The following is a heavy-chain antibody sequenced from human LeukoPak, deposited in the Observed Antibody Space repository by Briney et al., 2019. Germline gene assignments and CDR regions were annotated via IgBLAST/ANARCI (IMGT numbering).Heavy chain of an antibody. V-gene: IGHV1-2*02. D-gene: IGHD3-10*01. CDR3: ARLPMVRGVTPFDY. Sequence: ASVKVSYKASGYTFTGHYMHWVRQAPGQGLEWMGWINPNSGGTNYAQKFQGRVTMTRDTSISTAYMELSRLRSDDTAVYYCARLPMVRGVTPFDYWGQGTLVTVSS. CDR1: GYTFTGHY. J-gene: IGHJ4*02. CDR2: INPNSGGT.